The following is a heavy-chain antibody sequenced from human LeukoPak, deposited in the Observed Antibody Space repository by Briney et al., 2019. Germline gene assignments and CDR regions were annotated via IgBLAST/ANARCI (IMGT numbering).Heavy chain of an antibody. D-gene: IGHD2-15*01. CDR2: IYCSGST. V-gene: IGHV4-59*01. CDR3: ARSVVAATFDY. CDR1: GGSISSYY. J-gene: IGHJ4*02. Sequence: SETLSLTCTVSGGSISSYYWSWIRQPPGKGLEWIGYIYCSGSTNYNPSLKSRVTISVDTSKNQFSLKLSSVTAADTAVYYCARSVVAATFDYWGQGTLVTVSS.